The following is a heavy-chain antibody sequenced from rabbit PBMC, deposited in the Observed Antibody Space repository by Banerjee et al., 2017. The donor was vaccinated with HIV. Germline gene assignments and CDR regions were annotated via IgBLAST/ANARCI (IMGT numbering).Heavy chain of an antibody. CDR3: ARDRAGSGGGRITFDL. Sequence: QQQLEESGGGLVKPEGSLTLSCTASGFSFSNKYVMCWVRQAPGKGLEWIACINTNSGNAVYASWAKGRFTISKTSSTTVTLQMTSLTAADTATYFCARDRAGSGGGRITFDLWGPGTLVTVS. D-gene: IGHD4-2*01. CDR1: GFSFSNKYV. J-gene: IGHJ4*01. CDR2: INTNSGNA. V-gene: IGHV1S45*01.